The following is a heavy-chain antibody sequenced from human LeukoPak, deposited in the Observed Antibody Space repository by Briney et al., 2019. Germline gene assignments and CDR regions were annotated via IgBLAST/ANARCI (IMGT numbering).Heavy chain of an antibody. Sequence: SETLSLTCAVYGGSFSGYYWSWIRQPPGKGLEWIGEINHSGSTNYNPSLKSRVTISVDTSKNQFSLKLSSVIAADTAVYYCARGLYDYYYYYGMDVWGQGTTVTVSS. J-gene: IGHJ6*02. CDR2: INHSGST. V-gene: IGHV4-34*01. D-gene: IGHD2-8*01. CDR1: GGSFSGYY. CDR3: ARGLYDYYYYYGMDV.